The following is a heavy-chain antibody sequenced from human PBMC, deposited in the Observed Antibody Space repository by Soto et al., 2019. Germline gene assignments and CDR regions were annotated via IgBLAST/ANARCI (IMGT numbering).Heavy chain of an antibody. V-gene: IGHV1-18*01. D-gene: IGHD1-26*01. J-gene: IGHJ3*02. CDR1: GYTFNTYG. Sequence: QVHLVQSGPEVKKPGASVKVSCKASGYTFNTYGITWVRQAPGQGREWMAWINAYNGNRIYAQNFQGRVTVTPDTRTSAAYMELMRLTSADPAVYFCAGDRYRVADIWGLGTMVTVSS. CDR3: AGDRYRVADI. CDR2: INAYNGNR.